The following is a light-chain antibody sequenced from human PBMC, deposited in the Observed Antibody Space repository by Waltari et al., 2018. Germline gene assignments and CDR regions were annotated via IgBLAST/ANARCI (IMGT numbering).Light chain of an antibody. CDR3: QQYGDSRIT. CDR1: QSVNHNY. V-gene: IGKV3-20*01. CDR2: GAS. J-gene: IGKJ4*01. Sequence: EVVLTQSPGTLSLSPGERATLSCRASQSVNHNYLAWYKQRPGQAPRLLIYGASSRATGIPDRFSGSGSGTDFTLTISRLEPEDFAVFYCQQYGDSRITFGGGTKVEI.